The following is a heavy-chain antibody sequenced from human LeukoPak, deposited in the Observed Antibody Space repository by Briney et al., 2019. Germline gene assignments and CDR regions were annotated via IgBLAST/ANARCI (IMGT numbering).Heavy chain of an antibody. J-gene: IGHJ6*03. CDR2: FDPEDGET. CDR3: ARDNYYYYYMDV. CDR1: GYTLTELS. V-gene: IGHV1-24*01. Sequence: GASVKVSCKVSGYTLTELSMHWVRQAPGKGLEWMGGFDPEDGETIHAQKFQGRVTMTEDTSTDTAYMELSSLRSEDTAVYYCARDNYYYYYMDVWGKGTTVTVSS.